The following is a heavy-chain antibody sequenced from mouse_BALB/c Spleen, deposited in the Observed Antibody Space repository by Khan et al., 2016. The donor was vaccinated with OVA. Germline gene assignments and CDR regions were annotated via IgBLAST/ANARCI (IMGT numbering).Heavy chain of an antibody. D-gene: IGHD3-2*01. CDR2: IDPENGNT. CDR3: ARETARALHAMDY. CDR1: GFNIKDYY. V-gene: IGHV14-1*02. Sequence: VRLQQSGAELVRPGALVKLSCKVSGFNIKDYYMHWVKQRPEQGLEWIGWIDPENGNTIYDSKFQGKASITADTSSNTAYLQLSSLTSEDTAVXNYARETARALHAMDYWGQGTSVTVSS. J-gene: IGHJ4*01.